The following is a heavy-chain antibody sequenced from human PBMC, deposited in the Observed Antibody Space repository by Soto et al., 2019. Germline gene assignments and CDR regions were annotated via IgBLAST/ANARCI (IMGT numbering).Heavy chain of an antibody. CDR3: ARGLNYDSSGYYSDD. V-gene: IGHV1-18*01. J-gene: IGHJ4*02. D-gene: IGHD3-22*01. CDR2: ISAYNGNT. CDR1: GYTFTSYG. Sequence: ASVKVSCKASGYTFTSYGISWVRQAPGQGLEWMGWISAYNGNTNYAQKLQGRVTMTTDTSTSTAYMELRSLRSDDTAVYYCARGLNYDSSGYYSDDWGQGTLVTVSS.